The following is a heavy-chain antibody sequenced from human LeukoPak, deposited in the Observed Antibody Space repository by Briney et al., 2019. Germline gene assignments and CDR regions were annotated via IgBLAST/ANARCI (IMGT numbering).Heavy chain of an antibody. Sequence: GASLEISCKGAGYSFTSYWIGWVRQMPGKGVEWMGIIYPGDSDTRYSPSFQGLVTISADKSISTAYLQWSSLKASDTAIYYCARRSEYSDHWGQGTLVTVSS. CDR3: ARRSEYSDH. D-gene: IGHD6-6*01. V-gene: IGHV5-51*01. J-gene: IGHJ5*02. CDR2: IYPGDSDT. CDR1: GYSFTSYW.